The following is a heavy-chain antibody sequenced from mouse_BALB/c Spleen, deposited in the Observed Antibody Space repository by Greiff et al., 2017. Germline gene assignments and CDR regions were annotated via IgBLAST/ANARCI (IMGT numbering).Heavy chain of an antibody. V-gene: IGHV5-9-4*01. CDR3: ARDNYSFAY. Sequence: DVMLVESGGGLVKPGGSLKLSCAASGFTFSSYAMSWVRQSPEKRLEWVAEISSGGSYTYYPDTVTGRFTISRDNAKNTLYLEMSSLRSEDTAMYYCARDNYSFAYWGQGTLVTVSA. CDR1: GFTFSSYA. D-gene: IGHD1-1*01. CDR2: ISSGGSYT. J-gene: IGHJ3*01.